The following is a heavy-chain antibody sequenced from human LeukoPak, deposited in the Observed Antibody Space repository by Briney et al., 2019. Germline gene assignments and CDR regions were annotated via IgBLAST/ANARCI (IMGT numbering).Heavy chain of an antibody. D-gene: IGHD3-10*01. J-gene: IGHJ6*02. V-gene: IGHV4-34*01. CDR3: ARWFGESNGDIYYYYYGMDV. CDR1: GGSFSGYY. CDR2: INHSGST. Sequence: SETLSLTCAVYGGSFSGYYWSWIRQPPGKGLEWIGEINHSGSTNYNPSLKSRVTISVDTSKNQFSLKLSSVTAADTAVYYCARWFGESNGDIYYYYYGMDVWGQGTTVTVSS.